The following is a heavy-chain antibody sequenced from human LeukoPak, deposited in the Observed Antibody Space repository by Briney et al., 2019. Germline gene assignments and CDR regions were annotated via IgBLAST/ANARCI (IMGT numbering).Heavy chain of an antibody. CDR2: IFGSGGSP. CDR3: GKTTVGYSSGQKPAWPVDY. Sequence: QSGGSLRLSCAASGFTFGSHAMYWVRQAPGKGLEWVAGIFGSGGSPHYADPVKGRFTISRDNSRNTVYLQINSLRAEDTAVYYCGKTTVGYSSGQKPAWPVDYWGQGTLVTVSS. CDR1: GFTFGSHA. V-gene: IGHV3-23*01. D-gene: IGHD5-18*01. J-gene: IGHJ4*02.